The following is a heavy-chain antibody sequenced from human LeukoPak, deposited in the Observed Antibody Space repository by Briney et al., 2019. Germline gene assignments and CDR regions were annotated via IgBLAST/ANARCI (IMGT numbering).Heavy chain of an antibody. CDR2: INPNSGGT. D-gene: IGHD6-13*01. CDR3: VRGGSSSQYSFDY. Sequence: ASVKVSCKASGYTFIGYYIHWVRQAPGQGLEWMGWINPNSGGTTFAQKFQGWVTMTRDTSISTAYMELTRPRSDDTAVYYCVRGGSSSQYSFDYWGQGTLVTVSS. J-gene: IGHJ4*02. CDR1: GYTFIGYY. V-gene: IGHV1-2*04.